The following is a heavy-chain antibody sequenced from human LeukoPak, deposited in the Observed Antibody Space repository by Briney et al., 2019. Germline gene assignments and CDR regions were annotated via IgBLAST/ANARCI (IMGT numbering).Heavy chain of an antibody. V-gene: IGHV1-69*04. D-gene: IGHD3-9*01. CDR2: IIPILGIA. Sequence: SVKVSCKASGGTFSSYAISWVRQAPGQGLEWMGRIIPILGIANYAQKFQGRVTITADKSTSTAYMELSSLRSEDTAVYYCARGIRYFDGIYGMDVWGRGTTVTVSS. CDR1: GGTFSSYA. J-gene: IGHJ6*02. CDR3: ARGIRYFDGIYGMDV.